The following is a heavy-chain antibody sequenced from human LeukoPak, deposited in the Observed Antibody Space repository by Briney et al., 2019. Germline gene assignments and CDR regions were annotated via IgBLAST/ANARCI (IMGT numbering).Heavy chain of an antibody. CDR3: ARDDYGDYISAY. D-gene: IGHD4-17*01. CDR2: IYTSGST. CDR1: AGSISSGSYY. V-gene: IGHV4-61*02. Sequence: SQTLSLTCTVSAGSISSGSYYWSWIRQPAGKGLEWIGRIYTSGSTNYNPSLKSRVTISVDTSKNQFSLKLSSVTAADTAVYFCARDDYGDYISAYWGQGTLVTVSS. J-gene: IGHJ4*02.